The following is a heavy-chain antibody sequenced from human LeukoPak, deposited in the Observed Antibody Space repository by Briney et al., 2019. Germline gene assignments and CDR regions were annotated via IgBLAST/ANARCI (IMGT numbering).Heavy chain of an antibody. D-gene: IGHD6-6*01. CDR3: ARAGKYRVY. Sequence: ASVKVSCTASGYHFSEYYLHWVRQAPGQGLEWLGWINPNSGDTNTAQNFQGRVTLTRDSSINTACMDLTRLTSDDPAMYYCARAGKYRVYWGQGSLITVSS. CDR2: INPNSGDT. V-gene: IGHV1-2*02. J-gene: IGHJ4*02. CDR1: GYHFSEYY.